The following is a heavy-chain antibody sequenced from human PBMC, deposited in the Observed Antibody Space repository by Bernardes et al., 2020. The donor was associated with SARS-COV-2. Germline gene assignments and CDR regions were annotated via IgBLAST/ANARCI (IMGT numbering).Heavy chain of an antibody. CDR2: ISIIGKDT. CDR1: GLRSRKDA. CDR3: VKALTSVTAYAFDI. Sequence: GRSLRPACAATGLRSRKDAMHWVPEARGKRLEHIAEISIIGKDTSNADSVKGRFTISRDNSKNALYLQMRSLRFEDTAMYCCVKALTSVTAYAFDIWGQGTMFTGTS. V-gene: IGHV3-64D*06. D-gene: IGHD4-17*01. J-gene: IGHJ3*02.